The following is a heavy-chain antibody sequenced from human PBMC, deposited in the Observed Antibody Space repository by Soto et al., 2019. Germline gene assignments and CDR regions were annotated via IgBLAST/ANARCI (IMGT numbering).Heavy chain of an antibody. D-gene: IGHD2-8*01. CDR3: ARDRMVAIGRFDY. Sequence: PSETLSLTCTVSGGSISSYYWSWIRQPPGKGLEWIGYIYYSGSTNYNPSLKSRVTISVDTSKNQFSLKLSSVTAADTAVYYCARDRMVAIGRFDYWGQGTLVTVSS. CDR1: GGSISSYY. J-gene: IGHJ4*02. CDR2: IYYSGST. V-gene: IGHV4-59*01.